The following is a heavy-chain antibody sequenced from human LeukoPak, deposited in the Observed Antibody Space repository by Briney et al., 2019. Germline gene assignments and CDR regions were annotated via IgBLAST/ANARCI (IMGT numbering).Heavy chain of an antibody. CDR3: ARTYCDSTTCYRFDY. CDR2: IQTSGST. CDR1: GGSISSGGYY. V-gene: IGHV4-61*02. J-gene: IGHJ4*02. D-gene: IGHD2-2*01. Sequence: SETLSLTCTVSGGSISSGGYYWNWIRQPAGKGLEWNGRIQTSGSTNYNPSLNSRVTISVDTSENQFSLELRSVTAADAAVYYCARTYCDSTTCYRFDYWGQGTLVTVSS.